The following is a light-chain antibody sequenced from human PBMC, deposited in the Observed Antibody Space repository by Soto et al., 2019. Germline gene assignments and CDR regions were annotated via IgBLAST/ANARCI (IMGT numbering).Light chain of an antibody. Sequence: DIQMTQSPSSLSASVGDRFTITCRASQSISSYLNWYQQKPGKAPKLLIYDASSLESGVPSRFSGSGSGTEFTLTISSLQPDDFATYYCQHYNSYGTFGQGTKVDIK. J-gene: IGKJ1*01. V-gene: IGKV1-5*01. CDR2: DAS. CDR3: QHYNSYGT. CDR1: QSISSY.